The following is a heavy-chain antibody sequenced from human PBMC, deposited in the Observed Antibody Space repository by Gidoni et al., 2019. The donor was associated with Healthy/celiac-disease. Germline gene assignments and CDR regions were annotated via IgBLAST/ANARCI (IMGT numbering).Heavy chain of an antibody. V-gene: IGHV3-23*01. J-gene: IGHJ6*02. CDR3: AKDWVEIVVVVAFYGMDV. CDR1: GFTFSSYA. Sequence: EVQLLESGGGLVQPGGSLRLSCAASGFTFSSYAMSWVRQAPGKGLEWVSAISGSGCSTYYADSVKGRFTISRDNSKNTLYLQMNSLRAEDTAVYYCAKDWVEIVVVVAFYGMDVWGQGTTVTVSS. D-gene: IGHD2-15*01. CDR2: ISGSGCST.